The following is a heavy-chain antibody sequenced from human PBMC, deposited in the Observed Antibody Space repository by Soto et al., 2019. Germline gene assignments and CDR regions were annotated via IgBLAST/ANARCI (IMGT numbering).Heavy chain of an antibody. V-gene: IGHV3-30*18. J-gene: IGHJ4*02. D-gene: IGHD4-17*01. CDR1: GFTFSSYG. CDR2: ISYDGSNK. CDR3: AKPYGDRPFDY. Sequence: GGSLRLSCAASGFTFSSYGMHWVRQAPGKGLEWVAVISYDGSNKYYADYVKGRFTISRDNSKNTLYLQMNSLRAEDTAVYYCAKPYGDRPFDYWGQGTLVTVSS.